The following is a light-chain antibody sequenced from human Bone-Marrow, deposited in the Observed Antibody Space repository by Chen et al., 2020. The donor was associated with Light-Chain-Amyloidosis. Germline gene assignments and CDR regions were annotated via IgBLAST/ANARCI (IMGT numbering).Light chain of an antibody. CDR2: DDS. J-gene: IGLJ3*02. CDR3: QVWDRSSDRPV. Sequence: SYVLTQPSSVSVAPGQTATIACGGNNIGSTSVHWYQQTPGQAPLLVVYDDSDRPSGIPERLSGSNSGNTATLTSSRVEAGDKADYYCQVWDRSSDRPVFGGGTKLTVL. CDR1: NIGSTS. V-gene: IGLV3-21*02.